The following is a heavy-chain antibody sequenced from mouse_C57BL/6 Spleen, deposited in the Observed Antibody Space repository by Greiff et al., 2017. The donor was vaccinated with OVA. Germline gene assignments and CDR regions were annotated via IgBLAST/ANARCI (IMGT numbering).Heavy chain of an antibody. Sequence: QVQLQQPGTELVKPGASVKLSCKASGYTFTSYWMHWVKQRPGQGLEWIGNINPSNGGTNYNEKFKSKATLPVDKATSTAYMHLSSLTSEDSAVYYCARFDPYAMDYWGQGASVTVSS. CDR3: ARFDPYAMDY. CDR2: INPSNGGT. J-gene: IGHJ4*01. V-gene: IGHV1-53*01. CDR1: GYTFTSYW.